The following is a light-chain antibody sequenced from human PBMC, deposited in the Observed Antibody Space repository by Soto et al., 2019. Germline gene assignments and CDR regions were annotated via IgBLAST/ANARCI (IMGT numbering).Light chain of an antibody. CDR3: SSYAVTPV. V-gene: IGLV2-8*01. CDR2: EVS. CDR1: SSDVGGYNY. Sequence: QSVLTQPPSASGSPGQSVTISCTGTSSDVGGYNYVSWYQQHPGKAPKLMIYEVSKRPSGVPDRFSGSKSGNTASLTVSGLQAENEADYYCSSYAVTPVFGGGTKLTVL. J-gene: IGLJ2*01.